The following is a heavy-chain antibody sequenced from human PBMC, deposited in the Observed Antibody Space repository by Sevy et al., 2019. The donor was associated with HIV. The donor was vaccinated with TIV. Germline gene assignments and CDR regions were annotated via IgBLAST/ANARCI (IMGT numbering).Heavy chain of an antibody. D-gene: IGHD2-21*02. V-gene: IGHV3-9*01. CDR1: GFTFDDYA. Sequence: GGSLRLSCAASGFTFDDYAMHWVRQAPGKGLEWVSGISWNSGSIGYADSVKGRFTISRDNAKNSLYLQMNSLRAEDTASYYCAKASPIYCGGDCYSPYFDYWGQGTLVTVSS. CDR2: ISWNSGSI. CDR3: AKASPIYCGGDCYSPYFDY. J-gene: IGHJ4*02.